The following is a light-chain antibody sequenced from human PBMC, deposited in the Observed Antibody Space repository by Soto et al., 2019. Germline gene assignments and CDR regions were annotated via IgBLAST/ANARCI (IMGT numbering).Light chain of an antibody. Sequence: DIQMTQSPASLSASFGDRVTITCRARQSISNYLNWYQLKPGKVPKLLIYAASTLKTGVPSRFSGSGSGTDFTLTISSLQPDDSATYYCQQSYSSWATFGGGTKVEIK. CDR2: AAS. V-gene: IGKV1-39*01. CDR3: QQSYSSWAT. CDR1: QSISNY. J-gene: IGKJ4*01.